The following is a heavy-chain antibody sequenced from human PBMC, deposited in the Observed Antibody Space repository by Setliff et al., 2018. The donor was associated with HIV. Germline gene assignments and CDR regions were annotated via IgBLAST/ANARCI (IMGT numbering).Heavy chain of an antibody. CDR3: AKPRLYNSALEN. CDR2: IYSDGST. Sequence: GESLKISCAASGFTVSGSYMSWVRQAPGKGLEWVSTIYSDGSTYHADSVKGRFTLSRDNSKNTLYLQMNSLTPEDTAVYYCAKPRLYNSALENWGQGTLVTVSS. CDR1: GFTVSGSY. V-gene: IGHV3-66*02. J-gene: IGHJ4*02. D-gene: IGHD1-1*01.